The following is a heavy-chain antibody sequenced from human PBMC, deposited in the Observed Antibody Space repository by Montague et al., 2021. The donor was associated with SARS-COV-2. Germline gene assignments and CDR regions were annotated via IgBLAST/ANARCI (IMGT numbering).Heavy chain of an antibody. V-gene: IGHV6-1*01. J-gene: IGHJ4*02. CDR2: TYYRSKWYN. CDR1: GDSVSSNLAT. Sequence: CAISGDSVSSNLATWNWIRQSPSRGLEWLGRTYYRSKWYNDYVESVKSRITIDPDTSKHQFSLHLNSVTPEDTAVYYCARIPVGSKYYFDLWGQGTLVTVSS. D-gene: IGHD2-2*01. CDR3: ARIPVGSKYYFDL.